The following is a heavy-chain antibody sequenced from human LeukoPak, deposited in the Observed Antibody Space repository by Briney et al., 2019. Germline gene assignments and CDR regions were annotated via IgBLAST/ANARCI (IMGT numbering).Heavy chain of an antibody. CDR3: ARGQGYYYYMDV. CDR2: IWYDGSNK. J-gene: IGHJ6*03. CDR1: GFTFSSYG. V-gene: IGHV3-33*01. Sequence: GGSLRLSCAASGFTFSSYGMHWARQAPGKGLEWVAVIWYDGSNKYYADSVKGRFTISRDNSKNTLYLQMNSLRAEDTAVYYCARGQGYYYYMDVWGKGTTVTVSS.